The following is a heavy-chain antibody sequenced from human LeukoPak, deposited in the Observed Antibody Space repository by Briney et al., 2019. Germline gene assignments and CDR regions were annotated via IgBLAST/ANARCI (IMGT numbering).Heavy chain of an antibody. D-gene: IGHD7-27*01. CDR3: TRDSITGDNSLDF. V-gene: IGHV3-11*04. CDR1: GFTFSDYY. Sequence: PGGSLRLSCAASGFTFSDYYMSWIRQAPGKGLEWVSYISSSGSTIYYADSVKGRFTISRDNSKNTLYLQMNSLSAEDTAVYYCTRDSITGDNSLDFWGRGTLVTVSS. J-gene: IGHJ4*02. CDR2: ISSSGSTI.